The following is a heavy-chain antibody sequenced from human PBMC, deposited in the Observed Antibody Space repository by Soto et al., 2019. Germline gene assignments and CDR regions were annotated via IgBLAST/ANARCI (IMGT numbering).Heavy chain of an antibody. Sequence: SVKVSCKASGFTFTSSSVQWVRQARGQRLEWIGWIVVGSGNTNYAQKFQERVTITRDMSTSTAYMELSSLRSEDTAVYYCAADISIVGATEAFDIWGQGTMVTVSS. CDR3: AADISIVGATEAFDI. CDR2: IVVGSGNT. V-gene: IGHV1-58*01. D-gene: IGHD1-26*01. CDR1: GFTFTSSS. J-gene: IGHJ3*02.